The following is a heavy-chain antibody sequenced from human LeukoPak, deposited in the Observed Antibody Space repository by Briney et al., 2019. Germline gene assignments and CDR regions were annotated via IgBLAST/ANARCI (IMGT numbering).Heavy chain of an antibody. D-gene: IGHD4-17*01. CDR2: IYDSGST. J-gene: IGHJ4*02. CDR3: ARGYGASDY. Sequence: SETLSLTCTVSGGSIRSSYYYWGWIRQPPGKGLEWIGSIYDSGSTYYNPSLKSRVTISVDTSKNQFSLKLSSVTAADTAVYYCARGYGASDYWGQGTLVTVSS. CDR1: GGSIRSSYYY. V-gene: IGHV4-39*07.